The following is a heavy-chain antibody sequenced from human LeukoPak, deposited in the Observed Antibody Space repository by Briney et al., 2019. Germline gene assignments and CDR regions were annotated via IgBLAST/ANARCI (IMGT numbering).Heavy chain of an antibody. CDR2: INRDGSST. D-gene: IGHD3-3*01. CDR1: GFTFSSYW. CDR3: ARAFFWSGPYYYMDV. Sequence: GRSLRLSCAASGFTFSSYWMHSVRQAPGKGLGLVSRINRDGSSTSYADSVKGRFAISRDNAKNTLYLQMNSLRAEDTAVYYCARAFFWSGPYYYMDVWGKGTTVTVSS. J-gene: IGHJ6*03. V-gene: IGHV3-74*01.